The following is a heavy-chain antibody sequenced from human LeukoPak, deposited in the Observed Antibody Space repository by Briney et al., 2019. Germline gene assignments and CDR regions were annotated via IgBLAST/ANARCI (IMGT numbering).Heavy chain of an antibody. J-gene: IGHJ3*02. CDR1: GGSISGSGYY. CDR2: IYDSGIT. V-gene: IGHV4-31*03. CDR3: ARGPGALVRVYDI. Sequence: PSETLSLTCTVSGGSISGSGYYWSWIRQHPGEGLEWIGYIYDSGITYYNPSLKSRVTISVDTSKNQFSLKLSSVTAADTVVYYCARGPGALVRVYDIWGQGTMVTVSS. D-gene: IGHD3-10*01.